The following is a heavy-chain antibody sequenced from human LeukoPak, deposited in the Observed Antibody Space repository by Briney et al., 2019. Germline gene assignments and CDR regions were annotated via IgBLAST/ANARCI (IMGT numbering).Heavy chain of an antibody. CDR3: AREGAYCGGDCYDAFNI. D-gene: IGHD2-21*02. V-gene: IGHV3-21*01. CDR1: GFTFSSYS. CDR2: ISSSSSYI. Sequence: GGSLRLSCAASGFTFSSYSMNWVRQAPGKGLEWVSSISSSSSYIYYADSVKGRFTISRDNAKNSLYLQMNSLRAEDTAVYYCAREGAYCGGDCYDAFNIWGQGTMVTVSS. J-gene: IGHJ3*02.